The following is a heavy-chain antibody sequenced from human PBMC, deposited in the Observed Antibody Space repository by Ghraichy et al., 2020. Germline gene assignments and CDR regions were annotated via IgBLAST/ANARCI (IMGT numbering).Heavy chain of an antibody. CDR2: INPSGGST. V-gene: IGHV1-46*01. D-gene: IGHD2-21*01. Sequence: ASVKVSYKASGYTFTSYYMHWVRQAPGQGLEWMGIINPSGGSTSYAQKFQGRVTMTRDTSTSTVYMELSSLRSEDTAVYYCARDCGPGAFDIWGQGTMVTVSS. J-gene: IGHJ3*02. CDR1: GYTFTSYY. CDR3: ARDCGPGAFDI.